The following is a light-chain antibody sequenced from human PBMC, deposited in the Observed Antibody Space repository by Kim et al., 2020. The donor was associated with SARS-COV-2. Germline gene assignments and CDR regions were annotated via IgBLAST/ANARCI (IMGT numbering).Light chain of an antibody. CDR3: QVWDSSSDHHV. CDR1: NIGIKS. V-gene: IGLV3-21*04. Sequence: SYELTQPPSVSVAPGKTARITCGGNNIGIKSVHWYQQKPGQAPVLVIYYDSDRPSGIPERFSGSNSGNTATLTISRVEAGDEADYYCQVWDSSSDHHVFG. J-gene: IGLJ6*01. CDR2: YDS.